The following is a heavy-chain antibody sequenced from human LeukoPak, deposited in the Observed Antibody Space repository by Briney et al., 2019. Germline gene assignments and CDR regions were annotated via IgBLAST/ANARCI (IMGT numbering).Heavy chain of an antibody. CDR2: IYYSGGS. D-gene: IGHD3-16*02. J-gene: IGHJ4*02. V-gene: IGHV4-59*12. Sequence: SETLSLTCTVSGDSISSYYWSWIRQPPGKGLDYIGYIYYSGGSNYNPSLKSRVTILVDTSKNQFSLKLSSVTAADTAVYYCARGSYDYVWGSYRPKFDYWGQGTLVTVSS. CDR1: GDSISSYY. CDR3: ARGSYDYVWGSYRPKFDY.